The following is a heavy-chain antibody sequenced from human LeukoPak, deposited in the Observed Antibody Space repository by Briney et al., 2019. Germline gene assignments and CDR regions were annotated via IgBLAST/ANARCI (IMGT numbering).Heavy chain of an antibody. CDR2: ISSSSSYI. CDR1: GFTFSSYS. D-gene: IGHD1-1*01. J-gene: IGHJ4*02. CDR3: TTEGGTGGSSTLDN. Sequence: GGSLRLSCAASGFTFSSYSMNWVRQAPGKGLEWVSSISSSSSYIYYADSVKGRFTISRYNSKNTLSLQMNSLRAEDTAVYYCTTEGGTGGSSTLDNWGQGTLVTVSS. V-gene: IGHV3-21*01.